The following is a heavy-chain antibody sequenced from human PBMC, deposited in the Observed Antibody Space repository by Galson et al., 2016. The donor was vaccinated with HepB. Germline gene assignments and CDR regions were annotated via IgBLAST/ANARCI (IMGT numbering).Heavy chain of an antibody. D-gene: IGHD6-13*01. CDR3: ARALEAAAGTNYYYFGLDG. CDR1: GYNFNKYA. CDR2: INGDTGNT. V-gene: IGHV1-3*01. Sequence: SCKASGYNFNKYAMHWVRQAPGQRFEWMGWINGDTGNTQYSQKFQDRVTLPSDTAATTAYMELSSLRFEDTAVYYCARALEAAAGTNYYYFGLDGWGQGTSVIVSS. J-gene: IGHJ6*02.